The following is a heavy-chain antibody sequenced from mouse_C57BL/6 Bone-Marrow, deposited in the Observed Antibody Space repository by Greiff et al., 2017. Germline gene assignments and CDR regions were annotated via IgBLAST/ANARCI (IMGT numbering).Heavy chain of an antibody. J-gene: IGHJ1*03. Sequence: EVQLVESGPGLVKPSQSLSLTCSVTGYSITSGYYWNWIRQFPGNKLEWMGYISYDGSNNYNPSLKNRISITRDTSKNQFFLKLNSVTTEDTATXYCARGWLLRWYFDVWGTGTTVTVSS. V-gene: IGHV3-6*01. CDR2: ISYDGSN. CDR3: ARGWLLRWYFDV. D-gene: IGHD2-3*01. CDR1: GYSITSGYY.